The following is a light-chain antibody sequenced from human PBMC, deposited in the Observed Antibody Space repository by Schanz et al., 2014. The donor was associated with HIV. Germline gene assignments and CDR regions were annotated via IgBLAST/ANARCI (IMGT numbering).Light chain of an antibody. Sequence: EIVLTQSPGTLSLSPGERGTLSCRASQSVKSNFIGWYQQKPGQAPRLLIFGASNRATGIPDRFSGSGSGTEFTLTVSSLQSEDFAVYYCQQYNNWPPAWTFGQGTKVEIK. CDR2: GAS. V-gene: IGKV3D-15*01. CDR1: QSVKSN. J-gene: IGKJ1*01. CDR3: QQYNNWPPAWT.